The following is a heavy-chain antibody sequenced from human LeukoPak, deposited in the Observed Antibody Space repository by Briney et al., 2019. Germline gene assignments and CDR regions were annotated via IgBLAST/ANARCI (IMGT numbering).Heavy chain of an antibody. CDR1: GFTFSSYW. CDR3: ARDSGKRWLQSNAFDI. V-gene: IGHV3-7*01. J-gene: IGHJ3*02. D-gene: IGHD5-24*01. Sequence: GGSLRLSCAASGFTFSSYWMSWVRQAPGKGLEWVANIKQDGSEKYYVDSVKGRFTISRDNAKNSLYLQMNSLGAEDTAVYYCARDSGKRWLQSNAFDIWGQGTMVTVSS. CDR2: IKQDGSEK.